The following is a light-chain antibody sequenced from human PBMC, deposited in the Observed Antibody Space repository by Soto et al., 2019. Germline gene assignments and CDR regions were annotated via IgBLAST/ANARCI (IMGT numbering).Light chain of an antibody. Sequence: IEFTQSPASLSASVGDSVTITCQASQAISRHLAWYQQKLVIACKLLDDVASTLQSCIPIRSSGRVAGTAHPLTINRRQLEDPATYYCQQLNSYRLTGGGGTKVEI. V-gene: IGKV1-9*01. CDR3: QQLNSYRLT. CDR1: QAISRH. CDR2: VAS. J-gene: IGKJ4*01.